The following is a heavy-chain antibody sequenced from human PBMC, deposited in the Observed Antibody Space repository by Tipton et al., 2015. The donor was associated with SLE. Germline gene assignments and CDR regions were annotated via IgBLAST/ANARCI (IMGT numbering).Heavy chain of an antibody. D-gene: IGHD1-26*01. Sequence: TLSLTCAVYGGSFSVYHWTWIRQPPGKGLEWIGEINHSGSTKYNPSLKSRVTMSVDTSKNQFSLRLNSVTAADTAVYYCARTSGNFPFDYWGQGHLVTVSS. CDR2: INHSGST. CDR3: ARTSGNFPFDY. CDR1: GGSFSVYH. J-gene: IGHJ4*02. V-gene: IGHV4-34*01.